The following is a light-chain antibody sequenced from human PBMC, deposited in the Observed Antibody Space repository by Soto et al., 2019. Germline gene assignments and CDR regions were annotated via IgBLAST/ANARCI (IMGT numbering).Light chain of an antibody. CDR1: SSDVGAYDY. CDR2: EVS. J-gene: IGLJ2*01. Sequence: QSALTQPPSASGSPGQSVTISCTGTSSDVGAYDYVSWYQQHPGKAPKLMIYEVSQRPSGVPDRFSGSKSGNTASLTISGLQVEDEGDYYCSSFAGINNLLFGGGTKLTVL. CDR3: SSFAGINNLL. V-gene: IGLV2-8*01.